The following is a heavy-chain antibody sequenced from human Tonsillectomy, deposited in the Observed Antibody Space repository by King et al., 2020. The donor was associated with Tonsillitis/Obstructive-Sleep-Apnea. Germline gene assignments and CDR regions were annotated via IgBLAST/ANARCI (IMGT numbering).Heavy chain of an antibody. D-gene: IGHD3-10*01. CDR3: AVAYYYGSRSYNNGGEDGMFV. Sequence: VQLVESGGGLVQPGGSLRLSCAASGLTFSSYGMNWVRQAPGKGLEWVSSISGSGGSTNYADSVKGRFTISRDNSKNTLFLQMNSLRSEDTAVYYCAVAYYYGSRSYNNGGEDGMFVWGEGTTVTVSS. CDR2: ISGSGGST. V-gene: IGHV3-23*04. CDR1: GLTFSSYG. J-gene: IGHJ6*02.